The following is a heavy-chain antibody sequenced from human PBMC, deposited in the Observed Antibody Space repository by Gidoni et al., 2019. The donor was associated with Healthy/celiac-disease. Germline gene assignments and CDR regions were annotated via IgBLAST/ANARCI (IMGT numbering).Heavy chain of an antibody. Sequence: EVQLVASGGGLVQPGGSLRLSCAASGFTFSSYSMNWVGQAPGKGLVWVAYISSRSSTIYYADSVKGRVTISRDNAKNSLYLQMNSLRDEDTAVYYCARSLRYFDWLLFPFFDYWGQGTLVTVSS. CDR3: ARSLRYFDWLLFPFFDY. CDR2: ISSRSSTI. CDR1: GFTFSSYS. J-gene: IGHJ4*02. V-gene: IGHV3-48*02. D-gene: IGHD3-9*01.